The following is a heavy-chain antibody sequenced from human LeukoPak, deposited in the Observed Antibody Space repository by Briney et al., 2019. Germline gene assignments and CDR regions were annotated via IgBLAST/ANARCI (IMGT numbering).Heavy chain of an antibody. V-gene: IGHV4-34*01. Sequence: SETLSLTCAVYGGSFSGYYWSWIRQPPGKGLEWIGSIYYSGSTYYNPSLKSRVTISVDTSKNQFSLKLSSVTAADTAVYYCARVQQPPFSSSWFFDYWGQGTLVTVSS. J-gene: IGHJ4*02. D-gene: IGHD6-13*01. CDR2: IYYSGST. CDR1: GGSFSGYY. CDR3: ARVQQPPFSSSWFFDY.